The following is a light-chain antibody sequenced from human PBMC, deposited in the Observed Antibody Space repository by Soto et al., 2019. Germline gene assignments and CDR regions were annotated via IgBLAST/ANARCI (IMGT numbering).Light chain of an antibody. CDR3: HCQKYDDSSVYS. Sequence: IVLTQSPDTLSLSPGARATLSCRASQSISSGYLAWYQQKPGQAPRLLMFGASGRATGFPDRFSGSGSGTDFTLTISRLEPEDSAVYYCHCQKYDDSSVYSVGQGTMLESK. CDR2: GAS. V-gene: IGKV3-20*01. J-gene: IGKJ2*01. CDR1: QSISSGY.